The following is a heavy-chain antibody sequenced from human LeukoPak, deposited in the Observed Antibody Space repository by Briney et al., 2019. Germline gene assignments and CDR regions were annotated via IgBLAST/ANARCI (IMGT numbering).Heavy chain of an antibody. CDR2: IYTSGSA. V-gene: IGHV4-4*07. D-gene: IGHD3-10*01. J-gene: IGHJ4*02. Sequence: SETLSLTCTVSGGSISSYYWSWIRQPAGKGLEWIGRIYTSGSANYNPSLKSRVTISVDKSKNQFSLKLSSVTAADTAVYYCAITMVRGVIIDWGQGTLVTVSS. CDR3: AITMVRGVIID. CDR1: GGSISSYY.